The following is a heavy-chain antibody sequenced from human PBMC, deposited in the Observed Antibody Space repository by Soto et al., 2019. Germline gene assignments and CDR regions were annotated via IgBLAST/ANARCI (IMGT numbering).Heavy chain of an antibody. CDR3: ARKGRAYYDSSGYYVDY. J-gene: IGHJ4*02. CDR2: IIPIFGTA. V-gene: IGHV1-69*13. CDR1: GGTFSSYA. D-gene: IGHD3-22*01. Sequence: SVKVSCKASGGTFSSYAISWVRQAPGQGLEWMGGIIPIFGTANYAQKFQGRVTITADESASTAYMELSSLRSEDAAVYYCARKGRAYYDSSGYYVDYWGQGTLVTVSS.